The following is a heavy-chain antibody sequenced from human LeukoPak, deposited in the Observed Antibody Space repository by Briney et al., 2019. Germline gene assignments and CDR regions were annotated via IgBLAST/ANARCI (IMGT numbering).Heavy chain of an antibody. V-gene: IGHV1-69*06. CDR1: GGTFISYA. CDR3: ARDLPAPDIVATTINQYYYYYMDV. CDR2: ITPIFGTA. J-gene: IGHJ6*03. Sequence: GASVKASCKASGGTFISYAISWVRQAPGQGLEWMGGITPIFGTANYAQKFQGRVTITADKSTSTAYMELSSLRSEDTAVYYCARDLPAPDIVATTINQYYYYYMDVWGKGTTVTVSS. D-gene: IGHD5-12*01.